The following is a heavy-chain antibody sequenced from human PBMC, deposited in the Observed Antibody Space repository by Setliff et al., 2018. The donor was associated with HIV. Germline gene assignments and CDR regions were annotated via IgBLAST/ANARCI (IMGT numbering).Heavy chain of an antibody. D-gene: IGHD1-1*01. CDR3: AHRRGGDRGTNNWFDP. J-gene: IGHJ5*02. CDR2: IYWDDEK. V-gene: IGHV2-5*08. Sequence: GSGPTLVNPTQTLTLTCTFSGFSHSTRGMCVRWVRQPPGKALEWLARIYWDDEKRYVPSLQSRLSITKDPSENQVVLTMTNMDPVDTATYYCAHRRGGDRGTNNWFDPWGQGALVTVS. CDR1: GFSHSTRGMC.